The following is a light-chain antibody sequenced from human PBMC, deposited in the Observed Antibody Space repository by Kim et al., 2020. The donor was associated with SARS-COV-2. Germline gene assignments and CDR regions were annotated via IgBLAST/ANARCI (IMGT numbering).Light chain of an antibody. J-gene: IGLJ7*01. V-gene: IGLV3-19*01. Sequence: SSELTQDPAVSVALGQTVTITCQGDSLRRYYASWYQQKPGQAPVLVFYAKNNRPSGIPDRFSGSSSGNKASLTITGAQAEDEADYYCKSRDSSANHLVFGGGTPLTVL. CDR3: KSRDSSANHLV. CDR2: AKN. CDR1: SLRRYY.